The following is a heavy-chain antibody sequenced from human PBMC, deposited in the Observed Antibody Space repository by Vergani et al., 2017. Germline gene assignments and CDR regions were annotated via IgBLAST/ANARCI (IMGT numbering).Heavy chain of an antibody. V-gene: IGHV3-48*01. J-gene: IGHJ4*02. Sequence: EVQLVESGGGLVQPGGSLRLYCAASGFTLSHFSMTWVRQAPGKGLEWVSYINPSGRSTYYADSMKGRFFISRDKAKNPLSLQMNRLRAEDTGIYYCAGELGHPSPLDYWGQGTLVTVSS. CDR2: INPSGRST. CDR1: GFTLSHFS. CDR3: AGELGHPSPLDY.